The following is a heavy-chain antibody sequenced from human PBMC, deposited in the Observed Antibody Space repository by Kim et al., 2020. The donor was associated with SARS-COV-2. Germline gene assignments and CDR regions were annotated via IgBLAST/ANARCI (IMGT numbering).Heavy chain of an antibody. Sequence: SETLSLTCTVSGGSISSYYWSWIRQPPGKGLEWIGYIYYSGSTNYNPSLKSRVTISVDTSKNQFSLKLSSVTAADTAVYYCARRGYYYDSSGFLFDYWGQGTLVTVSS. CDR3: ARRGYYYDSSGFLFDY. CDR1: GGSISSYY. J-gene: IGHJ4*02. CDR2: IYYSGST. V-gene: IGHV4-59*01. D-gene: IGHD3-22*01.